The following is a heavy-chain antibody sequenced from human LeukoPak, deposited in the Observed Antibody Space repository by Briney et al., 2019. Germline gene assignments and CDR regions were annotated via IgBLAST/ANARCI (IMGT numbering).Heavy chain of an antibody. CDR2: IKEDASEI. V-gene: IGHV3-7*01. D-gene: IGHD3-16*01. CDR3: ARWRGGQSEFDS. Sequence: EALSLTCAVYGGSFSGDFWSWVRQAPGKGLEWVAFIKEDASEIDYVDSLKGRVTISRDNAKNSLYLQMNSLRVDDTAVYYCARWRGGQSEFDSWGQGTLVTVSS. CDR1: GGSFSGDF. J-gene: IGHJ4*02.